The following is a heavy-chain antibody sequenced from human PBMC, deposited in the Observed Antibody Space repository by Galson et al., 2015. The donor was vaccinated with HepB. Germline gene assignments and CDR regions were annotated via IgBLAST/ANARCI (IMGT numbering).Heavy chain of an antibody. D-gene: IGHD2-21*02. CDR2: LSTYNGNT. CDR3: SRYAYTSDWYRGRFYY. CDR1: EYTFTSYG. J-gene: IGHJ4*01. V-gene: IGHV1-18*01. Sequence: SCRASEYTFTSYGITWVRQAPGQGFEWMGWLSTYNGNTHYSQKVQDRVTMTTDTSTNTASMELRTLTSDDTAVYYCSRYAYTSDWYRGRFYYWGQGTLVTVSS.